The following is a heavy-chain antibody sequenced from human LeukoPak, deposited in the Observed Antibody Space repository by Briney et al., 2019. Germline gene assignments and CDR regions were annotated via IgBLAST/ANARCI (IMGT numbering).Heavy chain of an antibody. V-gene: IGHV3-33*01. D-gene: IGHD3-10*01. J-gene: IGHJ3*02. CDR2: IWYDGTNK. CDR1: GXTFNNYG. CDR3: ARGRFGELSVATFDI. Sequence: GGSLRLSCAASGXTFNNYGMHWVRQAPGKGQEWVALIWYDGTNKYYGDSVKGRFTISRDNSKNTLYLQMNSLRAEDTAVYYCARGRFGELSVATFDIWGQGTMVTVSS.